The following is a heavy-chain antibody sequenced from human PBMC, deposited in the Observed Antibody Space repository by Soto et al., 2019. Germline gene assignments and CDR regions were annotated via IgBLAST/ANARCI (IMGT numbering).Heavy chain of an antibody. CDR3: TSYDILTGYTDDY. V-gene: IGHV3-15*01. D-gene: IGHD3-9*01. J-gene: IGHJ4*02. CDR1: GSPPSTAW. CDR2: IKSKTDGGTT. Sequence: CGGSGSPPSTAWSILVRQAPGKGLEWVGRIKSKTDGGTTDYAAPVKGRFTISRDDSKNTLYLQMNSLKTEDTAVYYCTSYDILTGYTDDYWGQGT.